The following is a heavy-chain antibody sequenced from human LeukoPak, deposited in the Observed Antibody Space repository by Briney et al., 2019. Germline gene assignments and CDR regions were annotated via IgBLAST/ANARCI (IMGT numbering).Heavy chain of an antibody. V-gene: IGHV4-34*01. CDR3: ARTRPTWSSYYYYGMDV. J-gene: IGHJ6*02. Sequence: PSETLSLTCAVYGGSFSGYYWSWIRQPPGKGLEWIGEINHSGSTNYNPSLKSRVTISVDTSKNQFSLKLSSVTAADTAVYYCARTRPTWSSYYYYGMDVWGQGTTVTVSS. D-gene: IGHD3-3*01. CDR2: INHSGST. CDR1: GGSFSGYY.